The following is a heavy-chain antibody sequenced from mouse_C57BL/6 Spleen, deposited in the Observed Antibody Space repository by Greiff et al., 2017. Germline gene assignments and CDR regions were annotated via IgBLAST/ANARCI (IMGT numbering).Heavy chain of an antibody. Sequence: VQLVESGPGLVQPSQSLSITCTVSGFSLTSYGVHWVRQSPGKGLEWLGVIWSGGSTDYNAAFISRLSISKENYKRIVFFKMHSLQAYDTAIYYGARNDDSWFAYWGQGTLVTVSA. CDR3: ARNDDSWFAY. J-gene: IGHJ3*01. D-gene: IGHD2-4*01. V-gene: IGHV2-2*01. CDR1: GFSLTSYG. CDR2: IWSGGST.